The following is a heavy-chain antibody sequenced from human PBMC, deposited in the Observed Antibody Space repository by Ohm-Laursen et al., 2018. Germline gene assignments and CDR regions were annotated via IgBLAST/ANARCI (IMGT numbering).Heavy chain of an antibody. CDR2: VSPSGSA. CDR1: GASINSFF. D-gene: IGHD2-15*01. Sequence: GTLSLTCSVSGASINSFFWSWIRQPPGKALEWIGYVSPSGSATYNPSVKSRVTISVDTSKNQFSLKLSSVTAADTAVYYCARDQWGYYFDYWGQGTLVTVSS. J-gene: IGHJ4*02. V-gene: IGHV4-59*01. CDR3: ARDQWGYYFDY.